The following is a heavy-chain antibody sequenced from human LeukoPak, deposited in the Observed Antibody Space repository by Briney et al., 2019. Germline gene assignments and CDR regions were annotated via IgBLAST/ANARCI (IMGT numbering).Heavy chain of an antibody. CDR1: GYTFTSYG. V-gene: IGHV1-18*01. CDR3: ARSPDYDSWMNAFDI. CDR2: ISAYNGNT. Sequence: ASVRVSCKASGYTFTSYGICWVRQAPGQGLEWMGWISAYNGNTNYAQKLQGRVTITTDTSTSTAYMELRSLRSDDTAVYYCARSPDYDSWMNAFDIWGQGTMVTVSS. D-gene: IGHD3-3*01. J-gene: IGHJ3*02.